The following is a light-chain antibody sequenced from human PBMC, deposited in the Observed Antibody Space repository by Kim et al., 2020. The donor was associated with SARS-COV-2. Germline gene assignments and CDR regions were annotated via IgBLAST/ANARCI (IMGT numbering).Light chain of an antibody. CDR3: QQYDAYPRT. J-gene: IGKJ1*01. CDR1: QGIAKY. V-gene: IGKV1-16*01. CDR2: AAS. Sequence: DTQMTQSPSSLSASVGDRVTITCRASQGIAKYVAWYQQKPGKAPKLLVYAASSLERGVPSRFSGSGSGTDFILTISSLQPEDYATYYCQQYDAYPRTFGQGTQVDIK.